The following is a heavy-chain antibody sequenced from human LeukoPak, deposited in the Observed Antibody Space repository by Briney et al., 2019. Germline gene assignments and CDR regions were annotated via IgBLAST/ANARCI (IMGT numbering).Heavy chain of an antibody. D-gene: IGHD2-2*02. CDR3: ARLEIVVVPAAIQVYYYYGMDV. CDR2: IYYSGST. Sequence: PSETLSLTCTVSGGSISSYYWSWIRQPPGKGLEWIGYIYYSGSTYYNPSLKSRVTISVDTSKNQFSLKLSSVTAADTAVYYCARLEIVVVPAAIQVYYYYGMDVWGQGTTVTVSS. V-gene: IGHV4-59*08. CDR1: GGSISSYY. J-gene: IGHJ6*02.